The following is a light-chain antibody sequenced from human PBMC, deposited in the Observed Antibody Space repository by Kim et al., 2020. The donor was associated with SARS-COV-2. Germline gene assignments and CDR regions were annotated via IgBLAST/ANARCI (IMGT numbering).Light chain of an antibody. J-gene: IGKJ3*01. V-gene: IGKV1-12*02. CDR1: HDISTW. CDR2: SAS. Sequence: ASVGDRVTITCRASHDISTWLAWYQQRPGTTPKLLIHSASRLHGGVPSRFTGSGSGTDFTLTINSLQPEDSAIYYCQQGNRFPFTFGPGTKVDIK. CDR3: QQGNRFPFT.